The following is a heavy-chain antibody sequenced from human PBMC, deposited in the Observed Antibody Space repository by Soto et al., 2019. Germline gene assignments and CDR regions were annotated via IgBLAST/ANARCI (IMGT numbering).Heavy chain of an antibody. D-gene: IGHD6-6*01. V-gene: IGHV1-69*13. J-gene: IGHJ6*02. CDR2: IIPIFGTA. CDR3: ARGTEVAARPPTYNYYYYGMDV. CDR1: GGTLSSYA. Sequence: GASVKVSCKASGGTLSSYAISWVRQAPGQGLEWMGGIIPIFGTANYAQRFQGRVTITADESTSTAYMELSSLRSEDTAVYYCARGTEVAARPPTYNYYYYGMDVWGQGTTVTVSS.